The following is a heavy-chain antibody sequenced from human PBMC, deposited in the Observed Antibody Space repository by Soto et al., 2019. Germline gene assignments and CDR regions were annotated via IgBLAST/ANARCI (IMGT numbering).Heavy chain of an antibody. Sequence: GASVKVSCKASGYTFTSYAMHWVRQAPGQRLEWMGWINAGNGNTKYSQKFQGRVTITRDTSASTAYMELSSLRSEDTAVYYCVRGDYYDTSGPFSDAFDLWGQGTMVTVSS. CDR2: INAGNGNT. CDR1: GYTFTSYA. J-gene: IGHJ3*01. CDR3: VRGDYYDTSGPFSDAFDL. V-gene: IGHV1-3*01. D-gene: IGHD3-22*01.